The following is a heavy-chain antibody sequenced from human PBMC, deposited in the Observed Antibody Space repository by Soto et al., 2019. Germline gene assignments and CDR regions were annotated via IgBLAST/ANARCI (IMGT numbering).Heavy chain of an antibody. Sequence: QVQLQESGPGLVKPSQTLSLTCTVSGGSIGSGGYYWSWIRQHPGKGLEWIGYIYYSGSTYYNPSHKSRVTIAVDTSKNQFSLKLSSVTAADTAVYYCARADCSSTSCYGGGNYFDYWGQGTLVTVSS. J-gene: IGHJ4*02. CDR2: IYYSGST. CDR3: ARADCSSTSCYGGGNYFDY. D-gene: IGHD2-2*01. V-gene: IGHV4-31*03. CDR1: GGSIGSGGYY.